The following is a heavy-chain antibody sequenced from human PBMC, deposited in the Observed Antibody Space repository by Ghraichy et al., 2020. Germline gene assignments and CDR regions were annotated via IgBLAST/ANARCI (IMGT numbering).Heavy chain of an antibody. CDR1: GFTFRDYN. D-gene: IGHD3-10*01. CDR3: ARDACITCLLDS. Sequence: ETLSLTCEASGFTFRDYNMNWVRQAPGKGLEWVASIISGDYFYYADSVMGRFTISRDNAKNSLHLQMNSLRVEDTAVYYCARDACITCLLDSWGQGILVTVSS. CDR2: IISGDYF. J-gene: IGHJ4*02. V-gene: IGHV3-69-1*01.